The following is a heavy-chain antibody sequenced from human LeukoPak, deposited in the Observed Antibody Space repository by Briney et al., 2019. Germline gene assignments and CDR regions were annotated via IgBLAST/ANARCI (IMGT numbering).Heavy chain of an antibody. CDR3: ARDELTIFGVVITPDAFDI. V-gene: IGHV3-23*01. J-gene: IGHJ3*02. Sequence: RGSLRLSCAASGFTSSSYAMSWVRQAPGKGLEWVSSISGSGGRTYYADSVKGRFTISRDSSKNTLYLQMNSLRAEDTAVYYCARDELTIFGVVITPDAFDIWGQGTMVTVSS. CDR2: ISGSGGRT. CDR1: GFTSSSYA. D-gene: IGHD3-3*01.